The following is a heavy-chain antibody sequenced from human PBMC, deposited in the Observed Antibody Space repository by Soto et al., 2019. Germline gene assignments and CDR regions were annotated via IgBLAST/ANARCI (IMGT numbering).Heavy chain of an antibody. CDR2: IKSKTDGGTT. D-gene: IGHD2-15*01. V-gene: IGHV3-15*07. J-gene: IGHJ4*02. Sequence: EVQLVESGGGLVKPGGSLRLSCAASGFTFSNAWMNWVRQAPGKGLEWVGRIKSKTDGGTTDYAAPVKGRFTISRDDSKNTLYLQMNSLNTDDTAVYYCPTEEAVGGVVAEHYWGQGTLVTVSS. CDR1: GFTFSNAW. CDR3: PTEEAVGGVVAEHY.